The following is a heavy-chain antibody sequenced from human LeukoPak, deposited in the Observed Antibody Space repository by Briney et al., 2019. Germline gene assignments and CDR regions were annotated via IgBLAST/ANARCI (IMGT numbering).Heavy chain of an antibody. CDR1: GGTFSSYA. V-gene: IGHV1-69*01. CDR2: IIPIFGTA. D-gene: IGHD1-26*01. J-gene: IGHJ4*02. Sequence: EASVKVSCKASGGTFSSYAISWVRQAPGQGLEWMGGIIPIFGTANYAQKFQGRVTITADESTSTAYVELRSLRSDDTAVYYCARDRWIVGATTFDYWGQGTLVTVSS. CDR3: ARDRWIVGATTFDY.